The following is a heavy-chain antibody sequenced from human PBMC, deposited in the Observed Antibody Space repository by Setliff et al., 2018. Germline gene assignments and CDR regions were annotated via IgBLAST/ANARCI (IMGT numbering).Heavy chain of an antibody. CDR3: VTAQGAEHFDC. CDR1: GKSFTKYD. J-gene: IGHJ4*02. CDR2: MHPNSGNA. D-gene: IGHD3-16*01. V-gene: IGHV1-8*01. Sequence: ASVKVSCKTLGKSFTKYDFHWVRQATGQGLEWMGWMHPNSGNAGYAQKFQGRVTMTSNTAINTAYMELMRLTSEDTAVYYCVTAQGAEHFDCWGQGSLVTVSS.